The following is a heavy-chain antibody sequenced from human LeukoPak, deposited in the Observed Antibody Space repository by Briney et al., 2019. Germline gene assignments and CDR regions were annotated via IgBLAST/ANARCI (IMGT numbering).Heavy chain of an antibody. D-gene: IGHD4-17*01. V-gene: IGHV7-4-1*02. J-gene: IGHJ3*02. CDR3: ARNLHDYGDYGGAFDI. Sequence: ASVKVSCKASGYTFISYAMNWVRQAPGQGLEWMGWINTNTGNPTYAQGFTGRFVFSLDTSVSTAYLQISSLKAEDTAVYYCARNLHDYGDYGGAFDIWGQGTMVTVSS. CDR2: INTNTGNP. CDR1: GYTFISYA.